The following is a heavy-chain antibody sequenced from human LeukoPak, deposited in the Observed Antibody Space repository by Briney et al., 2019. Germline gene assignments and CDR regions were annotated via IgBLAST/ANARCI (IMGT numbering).Heavy chain of an antibody. J-gene: IGHJ4*02. CDR2: ISSSSSTI. Sequence: PGGSLRLPCAVSGFTFSSYSMNWVREAPGKGLEWLSYISSSSSTIFYADSVKGGFTISRDNAKNSLYLQMNSLRDEDTAVYFCARDKGTYHNKYYFDYWGQGSLVTVSS. D-gene: IGHD1-14*01. V-gene: IGHV3-48*02. CDR1: GFTFSSYS. CDR3: ARDKGTYHNKYYFDY.